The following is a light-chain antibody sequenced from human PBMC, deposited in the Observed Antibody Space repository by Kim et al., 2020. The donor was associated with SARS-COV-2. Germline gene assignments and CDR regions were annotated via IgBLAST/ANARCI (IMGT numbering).Light chain of an antibody. CDR3: QQRSNWLT. V-gene: IGKV3-11*01. Sequence: CLSPGERATISCRASQSVSSYLAWYQQKPGQAPRLLIYDAPNRATGIPARFSGSGSGTDFTLTISSLEPEDFAVYYCQQRSNWLTFGGGTKVDIK. CDR2: DAP. CDR1: QSVSSY. J-gene: IGKJ4*01.